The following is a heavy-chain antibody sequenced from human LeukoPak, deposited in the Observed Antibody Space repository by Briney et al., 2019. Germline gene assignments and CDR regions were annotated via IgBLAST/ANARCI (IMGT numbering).Heavy chain of an antibody. J-gene: IGHJ6*03. Sequence: ASVKVSCKASGYTFTSYDINWVRQATGQGLEWMGWMNPNSGNTGYAQKFQGRVTMTRNTSISTAYMELSSLRSEDTAVYYCASVRAYCSSTSCPEYYMDVWGKGTTVTVSS. CDR3: ASVRAYCSSTSCPEYYMDV. CDR1: GYTFTSYD. V-gene: IGHV1-8*01. D-gene: IGHD2-2*01. CDR2: MNPNSGNT.